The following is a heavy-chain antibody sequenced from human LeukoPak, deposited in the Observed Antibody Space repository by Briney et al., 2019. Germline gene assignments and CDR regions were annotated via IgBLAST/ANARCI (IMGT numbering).Heavy chain of an antibody. CDR3: ASQLERRQGWFDP. J-gene: IGHJ5*02. Sequence: GGSLRLSCAASRFTFSSYWMSWVRQAPGKGLEWVANIKQDGSEKYYVDSVKGRFTISRDNAKNSLYLQMNSLRAEDTAVYYCASQLERRQGWFDPWGQGSLVTVSS. V-gene: IGHV3-7*01. CDR1: RFTFSSYW. D-gene: IGHD1-1*01. CDR2: IKQDGSEK.